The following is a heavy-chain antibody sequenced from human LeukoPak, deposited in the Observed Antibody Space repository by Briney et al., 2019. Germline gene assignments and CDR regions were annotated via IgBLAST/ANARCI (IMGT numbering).Heavy chain of an antibody. CDR2: ISWNSGSI. V-gene: IGHV3-9*01. Sequence: GGSLRLSRAAPGFTFDDYAMHWVRQPPGKGLEWVSGISWNSGSIDYADSVKGRFTISRDNAKNSLYLQMNSLRVEDTAFYYCAKDNRRHYTSGPNPDSLHWGQGALVTVSS. D-gene: IGHD6-19*01. CDR1: GFTFDDYA. J-gene: IGHJ4*02. CDR3: AKDNRRHYTSGPNPDSLH.